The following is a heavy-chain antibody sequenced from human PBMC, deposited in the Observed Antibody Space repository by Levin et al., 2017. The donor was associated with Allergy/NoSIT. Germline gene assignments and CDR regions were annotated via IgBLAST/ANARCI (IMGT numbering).Heavy chain of an antibody. CDR3: AREPDKVGLDVFDI. Sequence: ASETLSLTCTVSGGSFSSYYWSWIRQPPGKGLEWIGYIYYTGSTTYNPSLESRVTLSIDTSKKQVSLKLKPVTAADTAVYYCAREPDKVGLDVFDIWGQGKMVIVSS. J-gene: IGHJ3*02. D-gene: IGHD2-2*01. V-gene: IGHV4-59*12. CDR2: IYYTGST. CDR1: GGSFSSYY.